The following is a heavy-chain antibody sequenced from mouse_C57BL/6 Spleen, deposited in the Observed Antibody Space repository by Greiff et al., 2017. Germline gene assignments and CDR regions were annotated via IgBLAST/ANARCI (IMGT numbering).Heavy chain of an antibody. CDR3: TRSPITTGGFDY. CDR1: GYTFTDYE. V-gene: IGHV1-15*01. J-gene: IGHJ2*01. Sequence: VQLQQSGAELVRPGASVTLSCKASGYTFTDYEMHWVKQTPVHGLEWIGAIDPETGGTAYNQKFKGKAILTADKSSSTAYMELRSLTSEDSAVYYCTRSPITTGGFDYWGQGTTLTVSS. CDR2: IDPETGGT. D-gene: IGHD1-1*01.